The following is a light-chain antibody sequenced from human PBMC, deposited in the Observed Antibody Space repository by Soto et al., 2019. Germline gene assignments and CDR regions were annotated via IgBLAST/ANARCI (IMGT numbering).Light chain of an antibody. CDR1: LRISKY. CDR3: QQSHSTPLT. J-gene: IGKJ4*01. CDR2: GAS. V-gene: IGKV1-39*01. Sequence: GDRVTITCRASLRISKYLNWYQQKPGKAPKLLIYGASTLQSGVPSRFSGSGSGTDFTLTITNLQPEDSATYFCQQSHSTPLTFGGGTKVDIK.